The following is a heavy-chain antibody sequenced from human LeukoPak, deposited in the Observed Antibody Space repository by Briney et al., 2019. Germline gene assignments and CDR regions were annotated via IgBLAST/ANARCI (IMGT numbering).Heavy chain of an antibody. Sequence: PSETLSLTCTVSGYSISRGYYWGWIRQPPGKGLEWIGSIYHSGSTYYNPSLKSRVTISVDTSKNQFSLKLTSVTAADTAVYYCAREDSYGYYFESWGQGTLVTVSS. D-gene: IGHD5-18*01. V-gene: IGHV4-38-2*02. CDR2: IYHSGST. J-gene: IGHJ4*02. CDR1: GYSISRGYY. CDR3: AREDSYGYYFES.